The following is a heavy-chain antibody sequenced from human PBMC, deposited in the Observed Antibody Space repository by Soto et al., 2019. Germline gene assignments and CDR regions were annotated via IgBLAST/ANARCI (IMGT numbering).Heavy chain of an antibody. V-gene: IGHV1-18*04. Sequence: ASVKVSCKASGYTFTSYGISWVRQAPGQGLEWMGWISAYNGNTNYAQKLQGRVTMTTDTSTSTAYMELRSLRSDDTAVYYCARVAPVVEWKYCYGMDVWGQGTTVTVSS. CDR3: ARVAPVVEWKYCYGMDV. CDR1: GYTFTSYG. CDR2: ISAYNGNT. D-gene: IGHD3-3*01. J-gene: IGHJ6*02.